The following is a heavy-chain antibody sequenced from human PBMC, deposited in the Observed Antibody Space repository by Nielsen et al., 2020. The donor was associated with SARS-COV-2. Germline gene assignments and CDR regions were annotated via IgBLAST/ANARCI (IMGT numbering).Heavy chain of an antibody. V-gene: IGHV3-23*03. CDR1: GFTFSSYA. CDR3: ARGYSYGFWYYFDY. Sequence: ESLKISCAASGFTFSSYAMSWVRQAPGKGLEWVSVIYSGGSSTYYADSVKGRFTISRDNSKNTLYLQMNSLRAGDTAVYYCARGYSYGFWYYFDYWGQGTLVTVSS. D-gene: IGHD5-18*01. CDR2: IYSGGSST. J-gene: IGHJ4*02.